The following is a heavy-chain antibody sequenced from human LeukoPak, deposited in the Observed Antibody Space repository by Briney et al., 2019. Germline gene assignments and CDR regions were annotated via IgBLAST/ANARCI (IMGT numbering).Heavy chain of an antibody. D-gene: IGHD2-15*01. CDR2: ISYDGSNK. CDR1: GFTFSSYA. J-gene: IGHJ3*02. CDR3: ARDPDYCSGGSCYSDAFDI. V-gene: IGHV3-30-3*01. Sequence: PGGSLRLSCAASGFTFSSYAMHWVRQAPGKGLEWVAVISYDGSNKYYADSVKGRFTISRDNSKNTLYLQMNSLRAEDTAVYYCARDPDYCSGGSCYSDAFDIWGQGTMVTVSS.